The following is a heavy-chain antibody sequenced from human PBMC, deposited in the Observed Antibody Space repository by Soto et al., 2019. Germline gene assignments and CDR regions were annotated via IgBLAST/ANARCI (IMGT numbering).Heavy chain of an antibody. CDR1: WFTLFRYC. Sequence: GPVKVSLQASWFTLFRYCINWWRESPGQGLEWMGWISAYNGNTNYAQKLQGRVAMTTDTSTNTAYMELRSLRSDDTAVYYCARLRSSGYGGFDPWGQGTLVTVSS. CDR2: ISAYNGNT. D-gene: IGHD3-22*01. V-gene: IGHV1-18*01. J-gene: IGHJ5*02. CDR3: ARLRSSGYGGFDP.